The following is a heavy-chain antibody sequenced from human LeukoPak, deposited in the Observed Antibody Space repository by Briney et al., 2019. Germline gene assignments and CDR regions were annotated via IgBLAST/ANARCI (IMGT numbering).Heavy chain of an antibody. Sequence: PGRSLRLSCAASGFTFDDYAMHWVRQAPGKGLEGVSGISWNSGSIDYADSVKGRFTISRDNAKNSLYLQMNSLRAEDTALYYCAKGVVELYYYYGMDVWGQGTTVTVSS. J-gene: IGHJ6*02. D-gene: IGHD1-7*01. CDR2: ISWNSGSI. CDR3: AKGVVELYYYYGMDV. CDR1: GFTFDDYA. V-gene: IGHV3-9*01.